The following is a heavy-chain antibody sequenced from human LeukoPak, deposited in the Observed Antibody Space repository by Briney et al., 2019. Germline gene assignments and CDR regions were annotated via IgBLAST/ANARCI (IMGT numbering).Heavy chain of an antibody. CDR1: GYTFTNNG. CDR3: ARDLGYCSSISCQGNWFDP. V-gene: IGHV1-18*01. CDR2: IGTYNGNT. Sequence: GASVKVSCKASGYTFTNNGISWVRQAPGQGLEWMGWIGTYNGNTNYAQKLQDRVTMTTDTSTTTAYMELRSLRSDDTAVYYCARDLGYCSSISCQGNWFDPWGQGTLVTVSS. J-gene: IGHJ5*02. D-gene: IGHD2-2*01.